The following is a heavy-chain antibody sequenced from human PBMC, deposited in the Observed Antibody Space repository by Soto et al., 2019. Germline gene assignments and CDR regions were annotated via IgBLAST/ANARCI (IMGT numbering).Heavy chain of an antibody. D-gene: IGHD2-2*02. J-gene: IGHJ4*02. Sequence: QLQLQESGPGLVKASETLSLTCSVSGGSIATSASCWGWVRQPPGKGLEWIGRGCYGGGSHFNPSYNPSLTSRVIMSADTSKNQFSLSLTSVTAADTAVYYCARNEGYTMFEYWGQGSLVTVSS. CDR3: ARNEGYTMFEY. CDR1: GGSIATSASC. V-gene: IGHV4-39*01. CDR2: GCYGGGS.